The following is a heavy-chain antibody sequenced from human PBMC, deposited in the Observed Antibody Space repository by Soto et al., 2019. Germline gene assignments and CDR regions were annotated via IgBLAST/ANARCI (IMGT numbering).Heavy chain of an antibody. CDR2: INHSGST. CDR1: GGSFSGYY. V-gene: IGHV4-34*01. Sequence: SETLSLTCAVYGGSFSGYYWSWIRQPPGKGLEWIGEINHSGSTNYNPSLKSRVTISVDTSKNQFSLKLSSVTAADTAVYYCARSGLVVVAASPPFDYWGQGTLVTVSS. D-gene: IGHD2-15*01. J-gene: IGHJ4*02. CDR3: ARSGLVVVAASPPFDY.